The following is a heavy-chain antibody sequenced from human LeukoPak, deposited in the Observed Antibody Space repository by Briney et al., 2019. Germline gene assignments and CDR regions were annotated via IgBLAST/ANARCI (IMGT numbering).Heavy chain of an antibody. D-gene: IGHD2-2*02. V-gene: IGHV1-69*13. CDR3: ARVSGVGYCSSTSCYTNWFDP. Sequence: ASVKVSCKASGGTFSSYAISWVRQAPGQGLEWMGGIIPIFGTANYAQKLQGRVTITADESTSTAYMELSSLRSEDTAVYYCARVSGVGYCSSTSCYTNWFDPWGQGTLVTVSS. CDR2: IIPIFGTA. CDR1: GGTFSSYA. J-gene: IGHJ5*02.